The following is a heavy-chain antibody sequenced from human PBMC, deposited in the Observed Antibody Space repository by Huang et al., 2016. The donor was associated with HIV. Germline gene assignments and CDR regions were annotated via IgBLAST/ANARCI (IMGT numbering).Heavy chain of an antibody. CDR3: AKDRSWAPARLDGMDV. CDR2: FNPKRGDT. D-gene: IGHD6-13*01. J-gene: IGHJ6*02. CDR1: GYTLTDYY. V-gene: IGHV1-2*02. Sequence: QVQLVQSGAEFKTPGASVKVSCKASGYTLTDYYLHWVRQAPGQGLEGMGWFNPKRGDTKVAQRFQGKVSMTADTSINTAYMEVTRLTSDDTATYYCAKDRSWAPARLDGMDVWGQGTTVVVSS.